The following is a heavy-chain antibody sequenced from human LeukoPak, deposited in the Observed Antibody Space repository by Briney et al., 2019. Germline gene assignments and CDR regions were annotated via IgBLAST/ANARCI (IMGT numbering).Heavy chain of an antibody. V-gene: IGHV3-23*01. Sequence: GGSLRLSCAASGFTFNSYAMSWVRQAPGKGLEWVSGISGSGGSTYYADSVKGRFTISRDNSKNTLYLQMNNLRAEDTAVYYCAKAIHYGSGNYRYYFDDWGQGTLVTVSS. CDR1: GFTFNSYA. CDR2: ISGSGGST. D-gene: IGHD3-10*01. CDR3: AKAIHYGSGNYRYYFDD. J-gene: IGHJ4*02.